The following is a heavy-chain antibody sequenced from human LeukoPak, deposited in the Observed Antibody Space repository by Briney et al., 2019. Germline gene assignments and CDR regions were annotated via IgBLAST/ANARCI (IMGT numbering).Heavy chain of an antibody. CDR1: GGTFSSYA. J-gene: IGHJ4*02. Sequence: ASVKVSCKASGGTFSSYAISWVRQAPGRGLEWMGGIIPIFGTANYAQKFQGRVTITTDKSTSTAYMELSSLRSDDTAGYYCARDGYSGSSPGYWGQGTLVTVSS. D-gene: IGHD1-26*01. CDR2: IIPIFGTA. V-gene: IGHV1-69*05. CDR3: ARDGYSGSSPGY.